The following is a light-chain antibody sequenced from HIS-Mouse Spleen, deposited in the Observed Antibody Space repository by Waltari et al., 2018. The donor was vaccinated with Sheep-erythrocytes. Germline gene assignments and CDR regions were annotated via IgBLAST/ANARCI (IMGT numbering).Light chain of an antibody. J-gene: IGLJ1*01. CDR2: DVS. Sequence: QSALTQPRSVSGSPGQSVTISCTGTSSDVGGYNYVSWYQQHPGKAPKLMIYDVSKRPSGVPDRFSGSKSGNTACLTISGLQAEDEADYSCCSYAGSYNHVFATGTKVTVL. CDR3: CSYAGSYNHV. CDR1: SSDVGGYNY. V-gene: IGLV2-11*01.